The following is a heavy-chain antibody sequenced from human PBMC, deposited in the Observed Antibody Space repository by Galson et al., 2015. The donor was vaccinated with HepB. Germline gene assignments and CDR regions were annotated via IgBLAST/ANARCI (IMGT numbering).Heavy chain of an antibody. CDR1: GFTFSSYG. D-gene: IGHD2-15*01. CDR2: IWFDGSNE. V-gene: IGHV3-33*01. Sequence: SLRLSCAASGFTFSSYGMNWVRQAPGKGLEWVAVIWFDGSNEFYADSVKGRFTISRDNSKNALYLLMNSLRAEDTGVYYCARDVAAVAAFDIWGQATLVTVSS. CDR3: ARDVAAVAAFDI. J-gene: IGHJ3*02.